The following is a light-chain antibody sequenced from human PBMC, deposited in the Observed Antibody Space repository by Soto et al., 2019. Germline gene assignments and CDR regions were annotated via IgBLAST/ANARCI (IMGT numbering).Light chain of an antibody. CDR1: SSDVGGYNY. V-gene: IGLV2-8*01. Sequence: QSALTQPPSASGSPGQSVTSSCTGTSSDVGGYNYVSWYQQYPGKAPKLMIYEVSKRPSGVPDRFSGSKSGNTASLTVSGLQAEDDADYYCSSYAGSNNYVFGTGTKLTVL. CDR3: SSYAGSNNYV. J-gene: IGLJ1*01. CDR2: EVS.